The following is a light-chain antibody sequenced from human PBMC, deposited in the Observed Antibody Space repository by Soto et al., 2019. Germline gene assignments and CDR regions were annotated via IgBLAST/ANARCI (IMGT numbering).Light chain of an antibody. CDR1: QSVGTTY. Sequence: EIVLTQSPGTLSLSLGERATLSCRASQSVGTTYVAWYQQKPGQAPRLLIYGATTRATGIPDRFSGSGSGTDCTFTISRLEPEDFAVYYCRQCAASPFNFGPGTKVDIK. V-gene: IGKV3-20*01. CDR3: RQCAASPFN. J-gene: IGKJ3*01. CDR2: GAT.